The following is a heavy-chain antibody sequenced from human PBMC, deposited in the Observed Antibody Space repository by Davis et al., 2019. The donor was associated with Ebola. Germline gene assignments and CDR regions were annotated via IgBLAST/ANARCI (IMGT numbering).Heavy chain of an antibody. J-gene: IGHJ6*03. D-gene: IGHD7-27*01. CDR1: GYTFTGYY. Sequence: ASVKVSCKASGYTFTGYYMHWVRQAPGQGLEWMGWINPNSGGTNYAQKFQGRVTMTRDTSISTAYMELSRLRSDDTAVYYCASSLGLGPYYYYMDVWGKGTTVTVSS. CDR3: ASSLGLGPYYYYMDV. V-gene: IGHV1-2*02. CDR2: INPNSGGT.